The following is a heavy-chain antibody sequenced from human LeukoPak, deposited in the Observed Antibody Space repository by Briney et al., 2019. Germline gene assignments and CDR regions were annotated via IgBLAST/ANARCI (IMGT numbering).Heavy chain of an antibody. J-gene: IGHJ4*02. D-gene: IGHD3-22*01. Sequence: SETLSLTCTVSGGSISSYYWSWIRQPPGKGLEWIGYIYYSGSTNYNPSLKSRVTISVDTSKNQFSLKLSSVTAADTAVYYCAAQYYYDSSGYSYFDYWGQGTLVTVSS. CDR2: IYYSGST. CDR1: GGSISSYY. CDR3: AAQYYYDSSGYSYFDY. V-gene: IGHV4-59*08.